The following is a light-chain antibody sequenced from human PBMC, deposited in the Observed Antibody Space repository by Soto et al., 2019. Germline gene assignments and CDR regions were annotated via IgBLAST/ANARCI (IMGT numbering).Light chain of an antibody. CDR1: QRLLHSNGNTF. Sequence: EIVMTQSPPSLTVTPGEPASISCRSSQRLLHSNGNTFLDWYLQKPGQSPQLLIYLGSNRASGVPDRVSGSEAGTDFTLKISRVEAEDVGVYYCMQALQTPCTFGQGTKVDIK. CDR2: LGS. J-gene: IGKJ2*02. V-gene: IGKV2-28*01. CDR3: MQALQTPCT.